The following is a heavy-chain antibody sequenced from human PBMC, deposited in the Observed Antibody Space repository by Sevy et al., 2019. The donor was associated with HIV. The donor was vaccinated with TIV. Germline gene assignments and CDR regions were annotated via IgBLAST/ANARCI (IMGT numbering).Heavy chain of an antibody. CDR3: ARVIGGYSGYETYYFDY. Sequence: GGSLRLSCAASGFTFSSYAMHWVRQAPGKGLEWVAVISYDGSNKYYADSVKGRFTISRDKSKNTLYLQMNSLRAEDTAVYYCARVIGGYSGYETYYFDYWGQGTLVTVSS. CDR1: GFTFSSYA. CDR2: ISYDGSNK. D-gene: IGHD5-12*01. V-gene: IGHV3-30-3*01. J-gene: IGHJ4*02.